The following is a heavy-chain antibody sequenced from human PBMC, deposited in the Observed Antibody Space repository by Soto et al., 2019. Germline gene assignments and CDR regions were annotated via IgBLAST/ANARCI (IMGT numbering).Heavy chain of an antibody. CDR2: VSPYNGNA. J-gene: IGHJ4*02. CDR1: GYTFSNYA. V-gene: IGHV1-18*04. Sequence: ASVKVSCNTSGYTFSNYAISWVRQAPGQGLEWMGWVSPYNGNANYTEKFQGRVSMTTDTSTTTAYMELTSLTSDDTAIYYCARAISLIVAAPAYWGQGTLVTVCS. D-gene: IGHD5-12*01. CDR3: ARAISLIVAAPAY.